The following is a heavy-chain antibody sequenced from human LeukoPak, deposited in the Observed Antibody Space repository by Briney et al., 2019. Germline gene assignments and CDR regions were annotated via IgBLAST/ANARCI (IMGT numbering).Heavy chain of an antibody. CDR1: GGSLSSGGYS. J-gene: IGHJ2*01. CDR3: GRGQGGKAYRYFDL. D-gene: IGHD4-23*01. CDR2: IYHSGST. V-gene: IGHV4-30-2*01. Sequence: PSETLCLTCAVSGGSLSSGGYSGSWIRQPPGKGLEWIGYIYHSGSTYYNPSLKSRVTISVDRSKNQFSLKLSSVTAADTAVYCWGRGQGGKAYRYFDLWGRGTLVTVSS.